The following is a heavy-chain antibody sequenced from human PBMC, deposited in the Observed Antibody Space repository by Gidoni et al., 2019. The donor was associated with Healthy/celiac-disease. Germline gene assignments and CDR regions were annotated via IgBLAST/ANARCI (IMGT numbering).Heavy chain of an antibody. D-gene: IGHD1-20*01. CDR3: ARGLDEPRYGIYYYYMDV. Sequence: QLQLQESGSGLVKPSQTLSLTCAVSGGSISSGGYSWSWIRQPPGKGLEWIGYIYHSGSTYYNPSLKSRVTISVDRSKNQFSLKLSSVTAADTAVYYCARGLDEPRYGIYYYYMDVWGKGTTVTVSS. CDR1: GGSISSGGYS. CDR2: IYHSGST. J-gene: IGHJ6*03. V-gene: IGHV4-30-2*01.